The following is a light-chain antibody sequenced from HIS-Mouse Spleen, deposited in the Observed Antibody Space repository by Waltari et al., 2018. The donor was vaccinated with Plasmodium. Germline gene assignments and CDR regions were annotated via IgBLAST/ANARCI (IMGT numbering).Light chain of an antibody. J-gene: IGLJ3*02. CDR1: ALPKKY. CDR3: YSTDSSGNHRV. V-gene: IGLV3-10*01. Sequence: SYELTQPPSVSVSPGQTARITCSGDALPKKYAYWYQQKSGQAPVLVIYDDSKRTSGIPETFSGTSSGTMATLTISGAQVEDEADYYCYSTDSSGNHRVFGGGTKLTVL. CDR2: DDS.